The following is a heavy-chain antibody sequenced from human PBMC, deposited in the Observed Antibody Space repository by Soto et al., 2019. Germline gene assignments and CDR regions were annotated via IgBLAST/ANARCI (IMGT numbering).Heavy chain of an antibody. CDR2: INHSGST. J-gene: IGHJ4*02. D-gene: IGHD3-3*01. Sequence: SQTLSLTCGVCGGSFSGYYWSWIRQHPGKGLEWIGEINHSGSTNYNPSLKSRVTISVDTSKNQFSLKLSSVTAADTAVYYCARHDDFWSGGYFDYWGQGTLVTVSS. CDR1: GGSFSGYY. V-gene: IGHV4-34*01. CDR3: ARHDDFWSGGYFDY.